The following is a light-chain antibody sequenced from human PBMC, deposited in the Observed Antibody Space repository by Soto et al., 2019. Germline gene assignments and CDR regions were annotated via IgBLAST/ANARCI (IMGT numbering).Light chain of an antibody. CDR1: QSVGYN. CDR3: QQYNSWPPIFT. V-gene: IGKV3-15*01. Sequence: ERVMTQSPATLSVSPGERATLSCRASQSVGYNLAWYQQKPGQPPRLLIYATSSRATGIPARFSGSGSGTAFTLTVSRLQYEDFAVYYCQQYNSWPPIFTFGPGTKVDIK. CDR2: ATS. J-gene: IGKJ3*01.